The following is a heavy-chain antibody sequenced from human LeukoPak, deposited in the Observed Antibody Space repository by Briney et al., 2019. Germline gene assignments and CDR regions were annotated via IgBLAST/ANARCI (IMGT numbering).Heavy chain of an antibody. J-gene: IGHJ4*02. CDR1: GYTFTSYD. Sequence: ASVKVSCKASGYTFTSYDINWVRQATGQGLEWMGWINPNSGGTNYAQKFQGRVTMTRDTSISTAYMELSRLRSDDTAVYYCARAMIVVVISPFDYWGQGTLVTVSS. V-gene: IGHV1-2*02. CDR2: INPNSGGT. D-gene: IGHD3-22*01. CDR3: ARAMIVVVISPFDY.